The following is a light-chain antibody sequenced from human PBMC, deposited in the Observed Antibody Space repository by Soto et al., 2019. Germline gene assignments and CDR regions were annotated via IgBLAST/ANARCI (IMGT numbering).Light chain of an antibody. CDR3: QQSYSTLRT. Sequence: DIQMTQSPSSLSASIGDTVIITCRASQSIAGYLNWYQQKPGKAPNLPIYAASTLQSGVPSTFSGSGSATDFTLTISNLQPEDFATYYDQQSYSTLRTFGQRTKVDIK. CDR1: QSIAGY. CDR2: AAS. J-gene: IGKJ1*01. V-gene: IGKV1-39*01.